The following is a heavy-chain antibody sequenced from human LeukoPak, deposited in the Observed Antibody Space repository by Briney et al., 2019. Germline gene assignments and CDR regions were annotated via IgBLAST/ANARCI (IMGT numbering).Heavy chain of an antibody. Sequence: PGGSLRLSCAASGFTFDDYAMHCVLQAPGKGLEWVSGISWNSGSIGYADSVKGRFTISRDNAKNSLYLQMNSLRAEDTALYYCAKHPFDYWGQGTLVTVSS. CDR1: GFTFDDYA. V-gene: IGHV3-9*01. J-gene: IGHJ4*02. CDR3: AKHPFDY. CDR2: ISWNSGSI.